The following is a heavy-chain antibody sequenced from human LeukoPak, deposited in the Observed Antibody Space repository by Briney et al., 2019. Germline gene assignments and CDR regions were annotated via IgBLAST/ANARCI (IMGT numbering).Heavy chain of an antibody. V-gene: IGHV4-31*03. CDR2: IHPSGML. CDR1: GASLSSDDQY. J-gene: IGHJ4*02. Sequence: SETLSLTCTASGASLSSDDQYWNWIRQSPGKGLEWIGSIHPSGMLYNNPSLESRFTISIDTSKNQFSLNLNSVTAADTAVYFCSRGLDSRKLGYWGQGTLVTVSS. CDR3: SRGLDSRKLGY. D-gene: IGHD3-22*01.